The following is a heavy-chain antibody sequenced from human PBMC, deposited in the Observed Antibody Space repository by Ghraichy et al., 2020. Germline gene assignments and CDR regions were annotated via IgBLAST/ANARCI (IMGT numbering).Heavy chain of an antibody. Sequence: TLSLTCAASGFTFSSYAMSWVRQAPGKGLEWVSAISGSGGSTYYADSVKGRFTISRDNSKNTLYLQMNSLRAEDTAVYYCAKGTPPSLFDYWGQGTLVTVSS. D-gene: IGHD1/OR15-1a*01. V-gene: IGHV3-23*01. CDR1: GFTFSSYA. CDR3: AKGTPPSLFDY. CDR2: ISGSGGST. J-gene: IGHJ4*02.